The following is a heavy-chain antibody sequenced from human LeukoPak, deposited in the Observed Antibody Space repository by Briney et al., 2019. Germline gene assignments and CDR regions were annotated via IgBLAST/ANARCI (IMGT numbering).Heavy chain of an antibody. J-gene: IGHJ6*03. V-gene: IGHV4-34*01. CDR3: ARTPYRKDRSAHYYYMDV. CDR2: INHSVST. CDR1: GGSFSGYY. Sequence: PSETLSLTCAVYGGSFSGYYWSWIRQPPGKGLVCIGEINHSVSTNYNPSLKSRVTISVDTSKNQFSLKLSSVTAADTAVDYCARTPYRKDRSAHYYYMDVWGKGTTVTVSS.